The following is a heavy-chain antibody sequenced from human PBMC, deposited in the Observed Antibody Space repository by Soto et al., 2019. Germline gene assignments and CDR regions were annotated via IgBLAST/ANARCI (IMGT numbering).Heavy chain of an antibody. D-gene: IGHD5-12*01. J-gene: IGHJ5*02. Sequence: EVQLVESGGTLVQPGGSLRLSCAASGFTFNTYWMHWVRQAPGKGLVWVSRINSDGTRTNYADSVKGRFTTWRDNAKNTVYLQMNRLRAEDTAVYYCATVATHSYNWLDPWGQGTRVTVSS. CDR3: ATVATHSYNWLDP. V-gene: IGHV3-74*02. CDR1: GFTFNTYW. CDR2: INSDGTRT.